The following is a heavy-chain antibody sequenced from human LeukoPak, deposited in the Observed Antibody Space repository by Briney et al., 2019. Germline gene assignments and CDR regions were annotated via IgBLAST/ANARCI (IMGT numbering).Heavy chain of an antibody. D-gene: IGHD3-9*01. CDR3: AKDRGYFEFLEY. J-gene: IGHJ4*02. CDR1: GFTFSNYG. CDR2: IGGSGRNI. Sequence: PGGSLRLSCAASGFTFSNYGMIWVRQAPGKGLEWVSGIGGSGRNIYYADSVKGRFTISRDNSKNTLYLQMNSLRAEDTAMYYCAKDRGYFEFLEYWGQGTLVTVSS. V-gene: IGHV3-23*01.